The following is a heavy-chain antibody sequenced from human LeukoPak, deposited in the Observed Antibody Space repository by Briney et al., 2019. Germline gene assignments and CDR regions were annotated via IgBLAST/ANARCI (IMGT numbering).Heavy chain of an antibody. V-gene: IGHV5-51*01. D-gene: IGHD3-22*01. CDR2: IYPGDSDT. J-gene: IGHJ4*02. CDR3: ARRLYYYDSSGYYFDY. CDR1: GYSFTSYW. Sequence: GESLKISCKGSGYSFTSYWIGWVRQMPGKGLEWMGIIYPGDSDTRYSPSSQGQVTISADKSISTAYLQWSSLKASDTAMYYCARRLYYYDSSGYYFDYWGQGTLVTVSS.